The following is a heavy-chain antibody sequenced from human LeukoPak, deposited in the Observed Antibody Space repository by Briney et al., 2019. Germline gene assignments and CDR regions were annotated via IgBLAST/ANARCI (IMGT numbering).Heavy chain of an antibody. Sequence: GGSLRLSCAASGFTFSSYSMHWVRQAPGKGLEWVSSISSSSSYIYYADSVKGRFTISRDNAKNSLYLQMNSLRAEDTAVYYCAREDSSGWYYFDYWGQGTLVTVSS. CDR2: ISSSSSYI. D-gene: IGHD6-19*01. J-gene: IGHJ4*02. CDR1: GFTFSSYS. V-gene: IGHV3-21*01. CDR3: AREDSSGWYYFDY.